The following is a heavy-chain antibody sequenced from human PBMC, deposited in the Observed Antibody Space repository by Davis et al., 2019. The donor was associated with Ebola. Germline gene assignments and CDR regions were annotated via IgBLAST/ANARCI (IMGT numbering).Heavy chain of an antibody. V-gene: IGHV4-34*01. CDR2: INHSGST. Sequence: SETLSLTCAVYGGSFSGYYWSWIRQPPGKGLEWIGEINHSGSTNYNPSLKSRVTISVDTSKNQFSLKLSSVTAADTAVYYCARVKKLFGELLYYCYGMDVWGKGTTVTVSS. D-gene: IGHD3-10*02. J-gene: IGHJ6*04. CDR1: GGSFSGYY. CDR3: ARVKKLFGELLYYCYGMDV.